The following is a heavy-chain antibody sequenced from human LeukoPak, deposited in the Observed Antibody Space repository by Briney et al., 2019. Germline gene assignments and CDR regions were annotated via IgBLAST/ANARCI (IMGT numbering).Heavy chain of an antibody. J-gene: IGHJ4*02. D-gene: IGHD6-19*01. Sequence: GGSLRLSCAASGFTFSSYGMHWVRQAPGKGLEWVAFIRYDGSNKYYADSVKGRFTISRDNSKNTLYLQMNSLRAEDTAVYYCAKHPKYSSGWYLDYWGQGTLVTVPS. V-gene: IGHV3-30*02. CDR1: GFTFSSYG. CDR2: IRYDGSNK. CDR3: AKHPKYSSGWYLDY.